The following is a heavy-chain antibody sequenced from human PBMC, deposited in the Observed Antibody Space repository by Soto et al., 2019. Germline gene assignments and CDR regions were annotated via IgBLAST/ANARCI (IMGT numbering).Heavy chain of an antibody. CDR2: ISIDGSEK. D-gene: IGHD5-12*01. V-gene: IGHV3-30*18. Sequence: QLQLVESGGGVVQPGRSLRLSCAASGFTFSSYAMHWVRQAPGKGLEWVAAISIDGSEKYYLDSVKGRCTISRDNSKSTLYVQMNSLRAEDTAVYYCAKVGGYDVYEPIVSWGQGTLVTVSS. J-gene: IGHJ4*02. CDR3: AKVGGYDVYEPIVS. CDR1: GFTFSSYA.